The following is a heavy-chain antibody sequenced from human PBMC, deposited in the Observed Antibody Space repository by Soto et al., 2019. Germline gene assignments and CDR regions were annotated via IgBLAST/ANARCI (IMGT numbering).Heavy chain of an antibody. CDR3: AHLIAARPFDS. J-gene: IGHJ4*02. CDR2: IYWDEDK. D-gene: IGHD6-6*01. CDR1: GFSLSTSGEG. V-gene: IGHV2-5*02. Sequence: QITLKESGPTLVRPTQTLTLTCSFSGFSLSTSGEGVGWIRQPPGKALEGLALIYWDEDKRYNPSLESRLTITKDTSKNQVVLSMTMVDPVDTATYYCAHLIAARPFDSWGQGTLVTVSS.